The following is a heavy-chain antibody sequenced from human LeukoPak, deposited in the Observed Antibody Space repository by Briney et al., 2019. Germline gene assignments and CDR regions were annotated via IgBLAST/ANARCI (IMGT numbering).Heavy chain of an antibody. CDR3: ARAVAGTTSRFDP. Sequence: SVKVSCKASGGTFSSYAISWVRQAPGQGLEWMGGIIPIFGTANHAQKFQGRVTITADESTSTAYMELRSLRSDDTAVYYCARAVAGTTSRFDPWGQGTLVTVSS. V-gene: IGHV1-69*01. D-gene: IGHD6-19*01. CDR1: GGTFSSYA. J-gene: IGHJ5*02. CDR2: IIPIFGTA.